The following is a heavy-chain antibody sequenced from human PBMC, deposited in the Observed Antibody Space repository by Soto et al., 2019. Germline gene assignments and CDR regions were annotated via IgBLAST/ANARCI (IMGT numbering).Heavy chain of an antibody. CDR1: GFTFSNYA. CDR2: ISYDGRDK. CDR3: AMESDSFDI. D-gene: IGHD3-3*01. V-gene: IGHV3-30*03. Sequence: QVQLVESGGGVVQPGGSLRLSCAASGFTFSNYAMHWVRQTPGKGLEWVTFISYDGRDKFFADSVRGRFAISRDNSKNTLYLQMDSLRSEDTAVYYCAMESDSFDIWGQGTMVTVSS. J-gene: IGHJ3*02.